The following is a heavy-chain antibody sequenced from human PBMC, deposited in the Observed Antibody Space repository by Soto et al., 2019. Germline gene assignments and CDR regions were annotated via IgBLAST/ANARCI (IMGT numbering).Heavy chain of an antibody. CDR2: ISGSGGST. Sequence: PGGSLRLSCAASGFTFSSYAMSWVRQAPGKGLEWVSAISGSGGSTYYADSVKGRFTISRDNSKNTLYLQMNSLRAEDTAAYYCAKPIAAAGTVDYWGQGTLVTVSS. CDR3: AKPIAAAGTVDY. CDR1: GFTFSSYA. D-gene: IGHD6-13*01. V-gene: IGHV3-23*01. J-gene: IGHJ4*02.